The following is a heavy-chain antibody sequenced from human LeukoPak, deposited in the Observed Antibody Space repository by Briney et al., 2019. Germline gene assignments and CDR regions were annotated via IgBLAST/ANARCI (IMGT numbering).Heavy chain of an antibody. V-gene: IGHV1-2*02. CDR3: ARGSPRSPWVGDTAMARYYFDY. Sequence: ASVKVSCKASGYTFTGYYMHWVRQAPGQGLEWMGWISPNSGGTNYAQKFQGRVTMTRDTSISTAYMELSRLRSDDTAAYYCARGSPRSPWVGDTAMARYYFDYWGQGTLVTVSS. D-gene: IGHD5-18*01. J-gene: IGHJ4*02. CDR2: ISPNSGGT. CDR1: GYTFTGYY.